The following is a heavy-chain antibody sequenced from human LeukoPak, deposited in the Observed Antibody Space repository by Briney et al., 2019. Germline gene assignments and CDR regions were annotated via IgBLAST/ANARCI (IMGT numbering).Heavy chain of an antibody. CDR1: GFQFSCYE. J-gene: IGHJ1*01. CDR3: ATATSLDYGDYFFHR. V-gene: IGHV3-48*03. Sequence: GGSLRLSCAAPGFQFSCYEMNLVRQAPGKGLEWLSYISRSGNAIYYADSMKGRFTISRDNAKNSLYLQRISLRVEHTAVYYGATATSLDYGDYFFHRWGQGTLVTVSS. D-gene: IGHD4-17*01. CDR2: ISRSGNAI.